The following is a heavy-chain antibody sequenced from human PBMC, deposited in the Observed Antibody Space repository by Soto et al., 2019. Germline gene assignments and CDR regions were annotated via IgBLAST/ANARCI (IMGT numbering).Heavy chain of an antibody. CDR2: IDHSGST. J-gene: IGHJ3*02. V-gene: IGHV4-30-2*01. D-gene: IGHD5-12*01. CDR3: ARGTWLRSAFDI. Sequence: SETLSLTCAVSGGSISSGGYSWSWIRQPPGKGLEGIGYIDHSGSTYYNPTLKSRVTISVDTSKNLFSLKLSSVTAADTAVYYCARGTWLRSAFDIWGERTIVTVSS. CDR1: GGSISSGGYS.